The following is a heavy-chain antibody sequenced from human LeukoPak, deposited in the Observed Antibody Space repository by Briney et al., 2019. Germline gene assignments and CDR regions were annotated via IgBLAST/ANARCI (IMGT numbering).Heavy chain of an antibody. CDR3: ARGGDDYGEILDY. V-gene: IGHV3-30-3*01. J-gene: IGHJ4*02. CDR1: GFTFSSYA. Sequence: PGRSLRLSCAASGFTFSSYAMHWVRQAPGKGLEWVAVISYDGSNKYYADSVKGRFTISRDNSKNTLYLQMNSLRAEDTAVYYCARGGDDYGEILDYWGQGTLVTVSS. D-gene: IGHD4-17*01. CDR2: ISYDGSNK.